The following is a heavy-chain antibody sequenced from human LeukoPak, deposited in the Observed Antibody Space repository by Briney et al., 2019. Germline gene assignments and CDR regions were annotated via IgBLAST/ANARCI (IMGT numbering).Heavy chain of an antibody. V-gene: IGHV3-23*01. D-gene: IGHD3-22*01. CDR3: ARMYYYDSSGYYLEY. CDR1: GFTFSSYA. CDR2: ISGSGGST. J-gene: IGHJ4*02. Sequence: GGSLRLSCAASGFTFSSYAMSWVRQAPGKGLEWVPAISGSGGSTYYADSVKGRFTISRDNSKNTLYLQMNSLRAEDTAVYYCARMYYYDSSGYYLEYWGQGTLVTVSS.